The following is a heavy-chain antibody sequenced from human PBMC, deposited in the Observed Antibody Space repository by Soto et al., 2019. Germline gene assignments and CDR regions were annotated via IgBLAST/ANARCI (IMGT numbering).Heavy chain of an antibody. Sequence: AGGSLRLSCAASGFTFSNAWMSWVRQAPGKGLEWVGRIKSKTDGGTTDYAAPVKGRFTISRDDSKNTLYLQMNSLKTEDTAVYYCTTPWGCSSSSGCWDYYYYGMDVWGQGTTVTVSS. J-gene: IGHJ6*02. D-gene: IGHD2-2*01. CDR3: TTPWGCSSSSGCWDYYYYGMDV. CDR1: GFTFSNAW. V-gene: IGHV3-15*01. CDR2: IKSKTDGGTT.